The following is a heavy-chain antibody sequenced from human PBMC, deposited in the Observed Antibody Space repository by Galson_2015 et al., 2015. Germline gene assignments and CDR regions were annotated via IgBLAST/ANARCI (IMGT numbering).Heavy chain of an antibody. CDR1: GFTFSNYG. CDR2: MHGRGGGT. D-gene: IGHD3-16*01. Sequence: SLRLSCAASGFTFSNYGMSWVRQAPGKGLEWVSSMHGRGGGTYYTDSVRGRFTISRDNSKNTLYLQMSSLRAEDTSVYYCAKDWVSANGLFDPFDIWGQGTMVTVSS. V-gene: IGHV3-23*01. CDR3: AKDWVSANGLFDPFDI. J-gene: IGHJ3*02.